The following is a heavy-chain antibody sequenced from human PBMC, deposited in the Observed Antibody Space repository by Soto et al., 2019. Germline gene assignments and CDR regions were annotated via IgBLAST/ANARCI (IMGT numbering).Heavy chain of an antibody. CDR2: ISWNSGSI. D-gene: IGHD2-2*01. Sequence: EVQLMESGGGLVQPGRSPRLSCAASGFTFDDYAMHWVRQAPGKGLEWVSGISWNSGSIGYADSVKGRFTISRDNAKNSLYLQMNSLRAEDTALYYCAKGGQLLTEGGGYWGQGTLVTVSS. J-gene: IGHJ4*02. V-gene: IGHV3-9*01. CDR3: AKGGQLLTEGGGY. CDR1: GFTFDDYA.